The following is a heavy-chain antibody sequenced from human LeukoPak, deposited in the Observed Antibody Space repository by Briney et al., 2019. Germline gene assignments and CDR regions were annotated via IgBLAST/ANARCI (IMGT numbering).Heavy chain of an antibody. D-gene: IGHD6-6*01. V-gene: IGHV3-66*02. CDR3: ARAYSSSSYYFDY. Sequence: GGSLRLSCAASGFTVCSNYMSWVRQAPGKGREWVSVIYSGDSTYYADSVKGRFTISRDNSKNTLYLQMNSLRAEDTAVYYCARAYSSSSYYFDYWGQGTLVTVSS. J-gene: IGHJ4*02. CDR2: IYSGDST. CDR1: GFTVCSNY.